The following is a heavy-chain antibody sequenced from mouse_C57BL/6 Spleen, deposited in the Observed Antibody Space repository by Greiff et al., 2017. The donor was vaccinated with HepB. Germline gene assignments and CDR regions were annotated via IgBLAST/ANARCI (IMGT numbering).Heavy chain of an antibody. CDR3: ARGDFSNYDYAMDY. V-gene: IGHV1-69*01. Sequence: QVHVKQPGAELVMPGASVKLSCKASGYTFTSYWMHWVKQRPGQGLEWIGEIDPSDSYTNYNQKFKGKSTLTVDKSSSTAYMQLSSLTSEDSAVYYCARGDFSNYDYAMDYWGQGTSVTVSS. D-gene: IGHD2-5*01. CDR1: GYTFTSYW. J-gene: IGHJ4*01. CDR2: IDPSDSYT.